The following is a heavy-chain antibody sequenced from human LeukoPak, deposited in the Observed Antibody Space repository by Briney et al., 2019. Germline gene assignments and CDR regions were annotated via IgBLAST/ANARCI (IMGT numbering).Heavy chain of an antibody. CDR3: ARDNYYEGAFDV. CDR2: IYYSGST. D-gene: IGHD3-22*01. Sequence: SETLSLTCTVSGGSISSYYWSWIRQPPGKGLEWIGYIYYSGSTNYNPSLKSRVTISLDASKNQFSLKLSSVTAADTAVYYCARDNYYEGAFDVWGQGTMVTVSS. V-gene: IGHV4-59*01. J-gene: IGHJ3*01. CDR1: GGSISSYY.